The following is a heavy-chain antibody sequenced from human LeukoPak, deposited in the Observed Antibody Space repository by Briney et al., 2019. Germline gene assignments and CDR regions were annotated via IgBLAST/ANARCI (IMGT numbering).Heavy chain of an antibody. J-gene: IGHJ4*02. D-gene: IGHD3-10*01. Sequence: ASVKVSCKASGYTFTSYYMHWVRQAPGQGLEWMGRIIPILGIANYAQKFQGRVTITADKSTSTAYMELSSLRSEDTAVYYCATYRITNWYWGQGTLVTVSS. CDR1: GYTFTSYY. CDR2: IIPILGIA. V-gene: IGHV1-69*02. CDR3: ATYRITNWY.